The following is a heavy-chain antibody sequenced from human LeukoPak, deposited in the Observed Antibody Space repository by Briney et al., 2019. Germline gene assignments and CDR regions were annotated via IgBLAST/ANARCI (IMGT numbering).Heavy chain of an antibody. CDR2: IGSSGGST. D-gene: IGHD5-18*01. CDR1: GFNFITAA. V-gene: IGHV3-23*01. J-gene: IGHJ3*01. CDR3: VKDIQLST. Sequence: PGGSLRLSCAASGFNFITAAMTWVRQAPGKGLEWVSLIGSSGGSTYYADSVKGRFTISRHNSNHTLSLQMNSLSVEDTAIYYCVKDIQLSTWGLGTMVTVSS.